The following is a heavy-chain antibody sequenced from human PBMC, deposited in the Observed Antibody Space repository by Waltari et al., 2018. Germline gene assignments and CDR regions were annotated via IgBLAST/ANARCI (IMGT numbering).Heavy chain of an antibody. CDR3: ARQRFVKVAFDI. J-gene: IGHJ3*02. V-gene: IGHV4-61*09. Sequence: QVQLQESGPGLVKPSQTLSLTCTVSGGSISSGSYYWSWIRQPAGKGLEWIGYIYTSGSTNYNPSLKSRVTISVDTSKNQFSLKLSSVTAADTAVYYCARQRFVKVAFDIWGQGTMVTVSS. D-gene: IGHD3-3*01. CDR2: IYTSGST. CDR1: GGSISSGSYY.